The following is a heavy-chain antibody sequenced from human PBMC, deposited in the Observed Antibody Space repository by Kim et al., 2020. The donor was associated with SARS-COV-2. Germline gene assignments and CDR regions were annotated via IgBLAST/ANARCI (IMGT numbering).Heavy chain of an antibody. V-gene: IGHV3-30*04. J-gene: IGHJ4*02. Sequence: GGSLRLSCAASGFTFSSYAMHWVRQAPGKGLEWVAVISYDGSNKYYADSVKGRFTISRDNSKNTLYLQMNSLRAEDTAVYYCARGTTLVVAAPIDYWGQGTLVTVSS. CDR3: ARGTTLVVAAPIDY. D-gene: IGHD2-15*01. CDR2: ISYDGSNK. CDR1: GFTFSSYA.